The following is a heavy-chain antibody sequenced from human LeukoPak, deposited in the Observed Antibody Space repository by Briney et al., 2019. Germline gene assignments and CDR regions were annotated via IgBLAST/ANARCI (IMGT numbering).Heavy chain of an antibody. CDR1: GYSISSGYY. D-gene: IGHD3-22*01. Sequence: PSETLSLTCAVSGYSISSGYYWGWIRQPPGKGLEWIGRIYTSGSTNYNPSLKSRVTMSVDTSKNQFSLKLSSVTAADTAVYYCAREGEGYYDSSGYYQMFDYWGQGTLVTVSS. CDR3: AREGEGYYDSSGYYQMFDY. J-gene: IGHJ4*02. CDR2: IYTSGST. V-gene: IGHV4-38-2*02.